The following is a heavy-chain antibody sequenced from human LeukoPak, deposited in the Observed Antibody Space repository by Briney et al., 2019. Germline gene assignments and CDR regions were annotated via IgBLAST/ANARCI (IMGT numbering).Heavy chain of an antibody. Sequence: GGSLRLSCAASRFTFSTYWMHWVRQAPGKGLVWVSRINSDGSSTGYADSVQGRFTISRDNAKNTVYLQMNSLRVDDTAIYYCTRAITYFYGSVTYDWFDSWGQGTRVTVSS. D-gene: IGHD3-10*01. V-gene: IGHV3-74*01. CDR2: INSDGSST. J-gene: IGHJ5*01. CDR1: RFTFSTYW. CDR3: TRAITYFYGSVTYDWFDS.